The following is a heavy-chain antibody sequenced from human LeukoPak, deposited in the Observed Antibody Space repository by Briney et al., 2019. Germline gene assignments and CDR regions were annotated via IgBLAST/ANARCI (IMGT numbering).Heavy chain of an antibody. D-gene: IGHD4-17*01. J-gene: IGHJ4*02. V-gene: IGHV1-2*02. CDR2: INPNSGGT. CDR1: GYTFTVYY. Sequence: ASVKVSCKASGYTFTVYYMHWVRQAPGQGLEWMGWINPNSGGTNYSQKFQGRVTMTRDTSISTAYMELSRLRSDDTAVYYCARDPEYDYGGNGDYWGQGTLVTVSS. CDR3: ARDPEYDYGGNGDY.